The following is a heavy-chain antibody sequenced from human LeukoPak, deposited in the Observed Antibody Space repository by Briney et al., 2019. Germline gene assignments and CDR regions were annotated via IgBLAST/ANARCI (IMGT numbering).Heavy chain of an antibody. CDR3: TTDEEAIAALDY. CDR2: IKSKTDGGTT. J-gene: IGHJ4*02. D-gene: IGHD6-13*01. V-gene: IGHV3-15*01. Sequence: GGSLRLSCAASGFTFSNAWMSWVRQAPGKGLEWVGRIKSKTDGGTTDYAAPVKGRFTISRDDSKNTLYLQMNSLKTEDTAVYYCTTDEEAIAALDYWGQGTLVTVSS. CDR1: GFTFSNAW.